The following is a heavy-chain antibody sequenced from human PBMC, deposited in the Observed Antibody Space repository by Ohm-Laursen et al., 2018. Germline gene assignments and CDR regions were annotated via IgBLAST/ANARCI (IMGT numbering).Heavy chain of an antibody. CDR2: ISSSSSTI. J-gene: IGHJ5*02. D-gene: IGHD4-23*01. V-gene: IGHV3-48*01. CDR3: ARDVRNGGPPQGS. Sequence: SLRLSCAASGFTFSSYSMNWVRQAPGKGLEWISYISSSSSTIYYADSVEGRFTISRDNSKNTLYLQMNSLRAEDTAVYYCARDVRNGGPPQGSWGQGSLVTVSS. CDR1: GFTFSSYS.